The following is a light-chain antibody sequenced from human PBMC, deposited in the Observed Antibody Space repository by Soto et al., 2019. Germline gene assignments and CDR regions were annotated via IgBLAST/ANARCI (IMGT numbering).Light chain of an antibody. CDR3: NSYTTSNTCV. J-gene: IGLJ1*01. V-gene: IGLV2-14*03. CDR1: SSDIGAHNF. Sequence: QSVLTQPASVSGSPGQAITVSCSGTSSDIGAHNFVSWYQQHPGKAPKLIIYXVXXRHSGVSDRFYGSKSGNTASLTISGLQSEDEADYYCNSYTTSNTCVFGSGTKVTVL. CDR2: XVX.